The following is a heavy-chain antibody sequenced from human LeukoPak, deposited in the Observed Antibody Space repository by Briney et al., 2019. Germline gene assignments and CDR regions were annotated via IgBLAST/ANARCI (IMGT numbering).Heavy chain of an antibody. Sequence: TGGSLRLSCVASGFTFSSYSMNWVRQAPGKGLEWFSYISSSSSTIYYADSVKGRFTISRDNAKNSLYLQMNSLRAEDTAVYYCARDGVVPAAPFDYWGQGTLVTVSS. CDR3: ARDGVVPAAPFDY. D-gene: IGHD2-2*01. CDR1: GFTFSSYS. J-gene: IGHJ4*02. V-gene: IGHV3-48*01. CDR2: ISSSSSTI.